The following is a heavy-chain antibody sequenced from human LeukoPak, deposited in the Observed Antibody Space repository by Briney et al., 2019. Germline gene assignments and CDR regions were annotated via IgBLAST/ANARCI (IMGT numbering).Heavy chain of an antibody. D-gene: IGHD2-2*01. V-gene: IGHV4-34*01. CDR1: GGSFSGYY. J-gene: IGHJ4*02. CDR3: ARAPYRVVVPAAMGFDFDY. Sequence: SETLSLTCAVYGGSFSGYYWSWIRQPPGKGLEWIGEINHSGSTNYNPSLKSRVTISVDTSKNQFSLKLSSVTAADTAVYYCARAPYRVVVPAAMGFDFDYWGQGTLVTVSS. CDR2: INHSGST.